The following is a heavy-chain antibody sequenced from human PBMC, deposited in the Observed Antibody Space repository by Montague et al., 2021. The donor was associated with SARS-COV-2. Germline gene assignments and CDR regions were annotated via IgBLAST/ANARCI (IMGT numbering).Heavy chain of an antibody. Sequence: SETLSLTYGVYGGSFGDDHWSWIRQPPGKGLEWIGDIKQSGSTNYNPSLKSRVTISIDTSKNQFSLKLTSVTAADTAVYFCARAHLSVSMIAVVCTSASYYFDYWGQGALVTVSS. CDR1: GGSFGDDH. V-gene: IGHV4-34*01. CDR2: IKQSGST. CDR3: ARAHLSVSMIAVVCTSASYYFDY. D-gene: IGHD3-22*01. J-gene: IGHJ4*02.